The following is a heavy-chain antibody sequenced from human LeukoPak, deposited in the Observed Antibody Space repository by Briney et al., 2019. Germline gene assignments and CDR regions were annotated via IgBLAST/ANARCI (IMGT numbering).Heavy chain of an antibody. D-gene: IGHD3-16*01. CDR3: IREVQVRASASLGL. V-gene: IGHV3-74*01. CDR2: MNSGGTTI. CDR1: GFSISGYW. J-gene: IGHJ4*01. Sequence: GGSLRLSCAASGFSISGYWMHWVRQAAGEGMVWVSRMNSGGTTINYADSVKGRFTISRDNVDNTLHLQMNSLRVEDTAVYYCIREVQVRASASLGLWGQGTLVTVSS.